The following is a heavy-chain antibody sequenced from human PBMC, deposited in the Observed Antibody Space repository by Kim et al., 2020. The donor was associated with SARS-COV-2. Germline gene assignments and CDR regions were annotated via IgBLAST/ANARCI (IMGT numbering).Heavy chain of an antibody. D-gene: IGHD2-15*01. Sequence: SVKVSCKASGGTFSSYAISWVRQAPGQGLEWMGGIIPIFGTANYAQKFQGRVTITADESTSTAYMELSSLRSEDTAVYYCARGECSGGSCYGRDVYSYYGMDVWGQGTTVTVSS. J-gene: IGHJ6*02. CDR2: IIPIFGTA. CDR1: GGTFSSYA. V-gene: IGHV1-69*13. CDR3: ARGECSGGSCYGRDVYSYYGMDV.